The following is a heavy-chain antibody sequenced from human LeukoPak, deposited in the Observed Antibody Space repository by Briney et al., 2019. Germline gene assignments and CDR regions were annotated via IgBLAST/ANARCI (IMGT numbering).Heavy chain of an antibody. CDR2: IRYDGSNK. CDR3: ASSGGYSYEDDAFDI. D-gene: IGHD5-18*01. V-gene: IGHV3-30*02. CDR1: GFTFSSYG. J-gene: IGHJ3*02. Sequence: GGSLRLSCAASGFTFSSYGMHWVRQAPGKGLEWLAFIRYDGSNKYYADSVKGRFTISRDNSKNTLYLQMNSLRAEDTAVYYCASSGGYSYEDDAFDIWGQGTMVTVSS.